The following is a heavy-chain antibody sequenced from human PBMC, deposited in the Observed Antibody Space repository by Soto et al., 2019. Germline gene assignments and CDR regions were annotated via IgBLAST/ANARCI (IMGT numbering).Heavy chain of an antibody. J-gene: IGHJ4*02. D-gene: IGHD6-13*01. CDR3: ARAFDSSSWYWWGY. V-gene: IGHV1-46*01. Sequence: QVQLVQSGAEVKKPGASVKVSCKASGYTFSNYYMHWVRQAPGQGLEWMGMINPTGGSTRYAQKFQGRVTMTRDTSTSTAYMELSRLRSDDTAVYYCARAFDSSSWYWWGYWGQGTLVTVSS. CDR2: INPTGGST. CDR1: GYTFSNYY.